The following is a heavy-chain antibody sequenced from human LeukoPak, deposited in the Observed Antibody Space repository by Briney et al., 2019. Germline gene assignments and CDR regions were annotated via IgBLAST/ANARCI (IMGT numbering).Heavy chain of an antibody. CDR2: IGDNGGDT. CDR1: GFTFNNYA. V-gene: IGHV3-23*01. D-gene: IGHD1-1*01. J-gene: IGHJ4*02. CDR3: GRDWKLDY. Sequence: QSGGSLRLSCAASGFTFNNYAMTWVRQAPGKGLEWVSAIGDNGGDTKYAVSVKGRLTISRDNSRSALYLQMNTLRVEDTAIYYCGRDWKLDYWGQGTLVTVSS.